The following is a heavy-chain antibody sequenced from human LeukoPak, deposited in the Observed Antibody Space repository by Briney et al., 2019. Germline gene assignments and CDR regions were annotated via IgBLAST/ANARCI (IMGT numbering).Heavy chain of an antibody. CDR1: GGSLSSYY. J-gene: IGHJ4*02. Sequence: KTSETLSLTCTVSGGSLSSYYWSWIRQPPGKGLEWIGYIYYSGSTNYNPSLKSRVTISVDTSKNQFSLKLSSVTAADTAVYYCVRDFNGFDYWGQGTLVTVSS. V-gene: IGHV4-59*01. CDR2: IYYSGST. CDR3: VRDFNGFDY.